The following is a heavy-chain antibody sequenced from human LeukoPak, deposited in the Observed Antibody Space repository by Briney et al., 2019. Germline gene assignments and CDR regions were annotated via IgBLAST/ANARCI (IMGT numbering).Heavy chain of an antibody. Sequence: TGGSLRLSCAASGFTFSSYDMHWVRQAPGKGLEWVAVIRYDGILKYYADSVKGRFTISRDNTKNTLYLQMSSLRAEDTALYYCAKDLSPGIATSKVDYWGQGTLVTVSS. V-gene: IGHV3-30*02. CDR2: IRYDGILK. CDR1: GFTFSSYD. D-gene: IGHD6-13*01. J-gene: IGHJ4*02. CDR3: AKDLSPGIATSKVDY.